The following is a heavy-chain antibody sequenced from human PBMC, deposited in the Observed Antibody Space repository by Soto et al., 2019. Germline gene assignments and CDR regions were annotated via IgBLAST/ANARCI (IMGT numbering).Heavy chain of an antibody. V-gene: IGHV4-59*01. J-gene: IGHJ6*03. CDR1: GGSISSYY. CDR3: ARVLFGPNPDTNYYYYMDV. D-gene: IGHD3-3*01. CDR2: IYYSGST. Sequence: PSETLSLTCTVSGGSISSYYWSWIRQPPGKGLEWIGYIYYSGSTNYNPSLKSRVTISVDTSKNQFSLKLSSVTAADTAVYYCARVLFGPNPDTNYYYYMDVWGKGTTVTVSS.